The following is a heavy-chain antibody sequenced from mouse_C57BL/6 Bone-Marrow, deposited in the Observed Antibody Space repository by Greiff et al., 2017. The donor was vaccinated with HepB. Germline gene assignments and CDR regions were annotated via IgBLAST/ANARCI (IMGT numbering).Heavy chain of an antibody. D-gene: IGHD2-4*01. V-gene: IGHV1-59*01. CDR1: GYTFTSYW. J-gene: IGHJ4*01. CDR2: IDPSDSYT. Sequence: QVQLKQPGAELVRPGTSVKLSCKASGYTFTSYWMHWVKQRPGQGLEWIGVIDPSDSYTNYNQKFKGKATLTVDTSSSTAYMQLSSLTSEDSAVYYCARMDYEGAMDYWGQGTSVTVSS. CDR3: ARMDYEGAMDY.